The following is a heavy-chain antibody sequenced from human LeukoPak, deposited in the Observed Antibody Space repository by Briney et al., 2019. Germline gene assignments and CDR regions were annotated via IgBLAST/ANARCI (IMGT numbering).Heavy chain of an antibody. D-gene: IGHD1-26*01. CDR1: GYTFTGYY. J-gene: IGHJ4*02. CDR3: ARSDSEGATNGYY. V-gene: IGHV1-2*02. Sequence: ASVKVSCKASGYTFTGYYMHWVRQAPGQGLEGMGWINPNSGGTNYAQRFQGRVTMTGDTSISTAYMELNRLRSDDTAVYYCARSDSEGATNGYYWGQGTLVTVSS. CDR2: INPNSGGT.